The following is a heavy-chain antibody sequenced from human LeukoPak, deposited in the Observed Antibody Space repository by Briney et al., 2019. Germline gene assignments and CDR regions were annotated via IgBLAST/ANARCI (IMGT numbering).Heavy chain of an antibody. Sequence: GGSPRLSCAASGFTFRSHYMHWVRQAPGKGLVWVSRINSDGSITTYADSVKGRFTISRDNAKNTVYLQMNSLRGEDTGVYYCARDAAGLDYWGQGTLVTVSS. CDR3: ARDAAGLDY. D-gene: IGHD1-14*01. CDR1: GFTFRSHY. CDR2: INSDGSIT. V-gene: IGHV3-74*01. J-gene: IGHJ4*02.